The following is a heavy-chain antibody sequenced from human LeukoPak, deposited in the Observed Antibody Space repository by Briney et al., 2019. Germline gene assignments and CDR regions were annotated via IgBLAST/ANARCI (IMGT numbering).Heavy chain of an antibody. D-gene: IGHD1-14*01. CDR1: GGTFSSYA. Sequence: RASVKVSCKASGGTFSSYAISWVRQAPGQGLEWMGGIIPIFGTANYAQKFQGRVTITADKSTSTAYMELSSLRSEDTAVYYCARVPPLTEPYRYNWFDPWGQGTLVTVSS. CDR2: IIPIFGTA. V-gene: IGHV1-69*06. CDR3: ARVPPLTEPYRYNWFDP. J-gene: IGHJ5*02.